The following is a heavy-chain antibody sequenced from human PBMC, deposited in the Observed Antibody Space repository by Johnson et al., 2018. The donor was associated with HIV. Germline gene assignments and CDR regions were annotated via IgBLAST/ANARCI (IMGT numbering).Heavy chain of an antibody. D-gene: IGHD5-18*01. V-gene: IGHV3-23*04. CDR3: ANGGYSYGYDAFDI. Sequence: VQLVESGGGVVRPGGSLRLSSAASGFTFSSYAMSWVRQAPGKGLEWVSASSGSGGSTYYADSVKGRFTISRDNSKNTLYLQMNSLRAEDTAVYYCANGGYSYGYDAFDIWGQGTMVTVSS. CDR1: GFTFSSYA. CDR2: SSGSGGST. J-gene: IGHJ3*02.